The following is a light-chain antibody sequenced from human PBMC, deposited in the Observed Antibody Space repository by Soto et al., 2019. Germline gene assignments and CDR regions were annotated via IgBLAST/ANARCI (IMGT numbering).Light chain of an antibody. J-gene: IGKJ1*01. V-gene: IGKV3-20*01. CDR1: QSVSNNY. CDR3: LQFGSWGT. Sequence: EIVLTQSPGNLSLSPGERATLSCRASQSVSNNYLAWYQQKPGQAPRLLIYGASNRATGIPDRFSGSGSGTGFALRSSRQESEGVVLYYRLQFGSWGTFRQGTKVDIK. CDR2: GAS.